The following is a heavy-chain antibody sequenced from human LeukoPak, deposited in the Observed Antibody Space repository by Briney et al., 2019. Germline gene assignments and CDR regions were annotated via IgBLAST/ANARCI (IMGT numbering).Heavy chain of an antibody. Sequence: GGSLRLSCGGSGVSFNNYAMHWVRQAPGKGLEYVSAISTNGGTTYYANAVKGRFTISRDNSKNTLCLQMGSLRDEEMAVYYCRDGPRGYGFMDVWGQGTTVTVSS. D-gene: IGHD6-25*01. CDR1: GVSFNNYA. V-gene: IGHV3-64*01. CDR3: RDGPRGYGFMDV. CDR2: ISTNGGTT. J-gene: IGHJ6*02.